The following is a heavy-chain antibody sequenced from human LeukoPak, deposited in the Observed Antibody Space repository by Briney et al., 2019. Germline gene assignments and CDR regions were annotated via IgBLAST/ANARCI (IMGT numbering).Heavy chain of an antibody. CDR1: GFTFGTFG. V-gene: IGHV3-7*05. J-gene: IGHJ4*02. CDR2: IKQDGSET. CDR3: ARGHSSSWYLEHFFL. D-gene: IGHD6-19*01. Sequence: GGSLRLSCAASGFTFGTFGMSWVRQAPGRGLERVANIKQDGSETFYVDSVKGRFTISRDNAKDSLYLLMNSLRAEDTALYYCARGHSSSWYLEHFFLWGQATLGTVSS.